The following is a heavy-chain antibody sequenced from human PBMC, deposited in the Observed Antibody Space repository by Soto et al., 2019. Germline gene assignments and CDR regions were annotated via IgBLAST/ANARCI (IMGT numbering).Heavy chain of an antibody. Sequence: QVQLVQSGAEVKKPGASVKVSCKASGYTFTSYDIKWVRQATGQGLEWMGWMNPNSGNTGYAQKFQGRVTMTRNTSISTACMELSSLRSEDTAVYYCARDRIAARPFHYYYGMDVWGQGTTVTVSS. D-gene: IGHD6-6*01. J-gene: IGHJ6*02. CDR1: GYTFTSYD. V-gene: IGHV1-8*01. CDR3: ARDRIAARPFHYYYGMDV. CDR2: MNPNSGNT.